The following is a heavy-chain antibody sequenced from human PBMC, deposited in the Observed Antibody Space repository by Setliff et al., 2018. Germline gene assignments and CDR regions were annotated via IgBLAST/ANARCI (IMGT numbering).Heavy chain of an antibody. CDR1: GGSISSSSYY. D-gene: IGHD3-3*01. Sequence: SETLSLTCTVSGGSISSSSYYWGWIRQPPGKGLEWIGEINHSGSTNYNPSLKSRVTISVDTSKNQFSLKLSSVTAADTAVYYCARTPDGFLGDGYNLNTLGYFDSWGQGTLVTVSS. CDR3: ARTPDGFLGDGYNLNTLGYFDS. V-gene: IGHV4-39*07. CDR2: INHSGST. J-gene: IGHJ4*02.